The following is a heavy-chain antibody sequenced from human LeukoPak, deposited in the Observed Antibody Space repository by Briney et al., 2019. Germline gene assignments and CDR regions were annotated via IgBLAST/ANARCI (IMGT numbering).Heavy chain of an antibody. CDR3: ASWGPYGDYPHYFDY. CDR1: GGSISSGDYY. Sequence: SETLSLTCTVSGGSISSGDYYWSWIRQPPGKGLEWIGYIYYSGSTYYNPSLKSRVTVSVDTSKNQFSLKLSSVTAADTAVYYCASWGPYGDYPHYFDYWGQGTLVTVSS. D-gene: IGHD4-17*01. J-gene: IGHJ4*02. V-gene: IGHV4-30-4*01. CDR2: IYYSGST.